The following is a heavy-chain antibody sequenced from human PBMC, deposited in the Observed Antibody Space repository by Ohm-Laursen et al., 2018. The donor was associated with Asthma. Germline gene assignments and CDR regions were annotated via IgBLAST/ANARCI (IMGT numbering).Heavy chain of an antibody. CDR2: IFYNGTT. D-gene: IGHD5-18*01. CDR3: ARGYSFGDFDY. V-gene: IGHV4-59*01. Sequence: GTLSLTCTVSGGSIRTYYWNWIRQPPGKGLEWIGYIFYNGTTNYNPSLRSRVTISEDTSKRQFSLQLTSVTAADTAVYYCARGYSFGDFDYWGQGTLVTVSS. CDR1: GGSIRTYY. J-gene: IGHJ4*02.